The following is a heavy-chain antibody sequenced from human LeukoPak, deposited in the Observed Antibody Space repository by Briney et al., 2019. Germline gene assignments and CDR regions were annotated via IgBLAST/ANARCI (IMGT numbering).Heavy chain of an antibody. CDR1: GDSISNFY. J-gene: IGHJ4*01. CDR3: ARAGFGSGWHYFDY. D-gene: IGHD6-19*01. CDR2: VYSSGST. V-gene: IGHV4-4*07. Sequence: PSETLSLTCTVSGDSISNFYWSWIRQPAEKGLEWIGRVYSSGSTNYNPSLKSRVSMSVDTSKNQYSLRLISVTAADTAVYYYARAGFGSGWHYFDYWGRGILVSVSS.